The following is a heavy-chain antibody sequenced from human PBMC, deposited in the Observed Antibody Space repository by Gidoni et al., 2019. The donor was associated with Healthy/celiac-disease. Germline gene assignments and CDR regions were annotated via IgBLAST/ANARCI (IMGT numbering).Heavy chain of an antibody. CDR2: ISGSGGST. CDR3: AKEMEYSGSYWGYGCDY. D-gene: IGHD1-26*01. V-gene: IGHV3-23*01. CDR1: GFTFSSYA. J-gene: IGHJ4*02. Sequence: EVQLLESGGGLVQPGGSLRLSCAASGFTFSSYAMSWVRQAPGKGLEWVSAISGSGGSTYYADSVKGRFTISRDNSKNTLYLQMNSLRAEDTAVYYCAKEMEYSGSYWGYGCDYWGQGTLVTVSS.